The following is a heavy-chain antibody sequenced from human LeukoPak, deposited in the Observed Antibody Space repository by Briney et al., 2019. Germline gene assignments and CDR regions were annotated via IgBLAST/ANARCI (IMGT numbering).Heavy chain of an antibody. Sequence: GASVKVSCKTSGYPFTRNYIHWIRQAPGQGLEWTGMIDPSRGGTIYAQKFQGRVTITADESTSTAYMELSSLRSEDTAVYYCEIRTGYCSSTSCSTYYFDYWGQGTLVTVSS. CDR2: IDPSRGGT. CDR1: GYPFTRNY. V-gene: IGHV1-46*01. J-gene: IGHJ4*02. CDR3: EIRTGYCSSTSCSTYYFDY. D-gene: IGHD2-2*01.